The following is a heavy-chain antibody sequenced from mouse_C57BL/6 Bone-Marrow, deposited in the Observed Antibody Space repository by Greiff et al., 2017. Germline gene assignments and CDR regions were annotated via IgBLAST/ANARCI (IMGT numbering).Heavy chain of an antibody. CDR3: ARWLPYYYAMDY. J-gene: IGHJ4*01. CDR2: IHPNSGST. D-gene: IGHD2-2*01. Sequence: QVQLQQPGAELVKPGASVKLSCKASGYTFTSYWMHWVKQRPGQGLEWIGMIHPNSGSTNYNEKFKSKATLTVDTSSSTAYMQLSSLTSEDSAVYYCARWLPYYYAMDYWGQGTSVTVSS. CDR1: GYTFTSYW. V-gene: IGHV1-64*01.